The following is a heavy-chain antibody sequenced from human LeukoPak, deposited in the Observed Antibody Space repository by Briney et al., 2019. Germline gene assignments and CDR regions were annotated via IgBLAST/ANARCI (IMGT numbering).Heavy chain of an antibody. CDR1: GFTFNDAW. CDR2: IKRKTDGGTT. J-gene: IGHJ4*02. D-gene: IGHD7-27*01. Sequence: GGSLRLSCAASGFTFNDAWMNWVRQAPGKGLEWVGRIKRKTDGGTTDYAAPVKGRFTISRDDSKNTLYSQMNSLKTEDTAVYYCTTGNWGPHWGQGTLVTVSS. CDR3: TTGNWGPH. V-gene: IGHV3-15*07.